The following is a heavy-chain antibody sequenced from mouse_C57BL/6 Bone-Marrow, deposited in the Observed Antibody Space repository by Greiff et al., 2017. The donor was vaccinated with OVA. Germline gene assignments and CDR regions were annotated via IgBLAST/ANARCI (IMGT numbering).Heavy chain of an antibody. CDR3: ARERGLRLDY. Sequence: EVKLMESEGGLVQPGRSMKLSCTASGFTFSDYYMAWVRQVPEKGLEWVANINYDGSSTYYLDSLKSRFIISRDNAKNILYLQMSSLKSEDTATYYCARERGLRLDYWGQGTTLTVSS. V-gene: IGHV5-16*01. J-gene: IGHJ2*01. CDR1: GFTFSDYY. CDR2: INYDGSST. D-gene: IGHD2-4*01.